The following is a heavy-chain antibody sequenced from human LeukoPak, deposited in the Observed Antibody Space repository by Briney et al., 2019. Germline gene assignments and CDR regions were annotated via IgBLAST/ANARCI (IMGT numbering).Heavy chain of an antibody. Sequence: KPGGSLRLSCAASGFTFSDYYMSWIRQAPGKGLEWVSYISSSGSTIYYADSVKGRFTISRDNAKNSLYLQMNSLRAEDTAVYYCAGDKTTGGWYEFDYWGQGTLVTVSS. D-gene: IGHD6-19*01. CDR1: GFTFSDYY. J-gene: IGHJ4*02. CDR3: AGDKTTGGWYEFDY. V-gene: IGHV3-11*01. CDR2: ISSSGSTI.